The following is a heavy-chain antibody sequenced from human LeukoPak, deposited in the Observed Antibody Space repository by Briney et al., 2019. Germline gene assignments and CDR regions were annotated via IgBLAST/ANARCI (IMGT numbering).Heavy chain of an antibody. Sequence: SETLSLTCTVSGGSISSSSYYWGWIRQPPGKGLEWLGSMYYSGSTYYNPSLQSRVTISVDTSKNQFSLKLSSVTAADTAVYYCASPRVYSSSWSDYWGQGTLVTVSS. CDR2: MYYSGST. V-gene: IGHV4-39*07. D-gene: IGHD6-13*01. J-gene: IGHJ4*02. CDR3: ASPRVYSSSWSDY. CDR1: GGSISSSSYY.